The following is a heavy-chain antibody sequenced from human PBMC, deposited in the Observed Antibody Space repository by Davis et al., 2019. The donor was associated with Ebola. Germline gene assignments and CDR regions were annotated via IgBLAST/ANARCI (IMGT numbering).Heavy chain of an antibody. J-gene: IGHJ4*02. Sequence: MPGGSLRLSCAVYGGSFSGYYWSWIRQPPGKGLEWIGEINHSGGTNYNPSLKSRVTISVDTSNNQFSLKLSSVTAADTAVYYCARRAVYSSGWFRIRFDYWGQGTLVTVSS. V-gene: IGHV4-34*01. CDR2: INHSGGT. D-gene: IGHD6-19*01. CDR1: GGSFSGYY. CDR3: ARRAVYSSGWFRIRFDY.